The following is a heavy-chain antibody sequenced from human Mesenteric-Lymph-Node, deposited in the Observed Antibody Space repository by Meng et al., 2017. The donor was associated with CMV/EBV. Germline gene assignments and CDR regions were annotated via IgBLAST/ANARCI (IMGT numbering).Heavy chain of an antibody. CDR3: PRHGGAHGMDV. Sequence: GESLKISCAASGFTFSSYWMHWVRQAPGKGLVWVSRINSDGSSTSYADSVKGRFTISRDNAKNTLYLQMNSLRAEDTAVYYCPRHGGAHGMDVWGQGTTVTVSS. D-gene: IGHD2-15*01. CDR2: INSDGSST. V-gene: IGHV3-74*01. J-gene: IGHJ6*02. CDR1: GFTFSSYW.